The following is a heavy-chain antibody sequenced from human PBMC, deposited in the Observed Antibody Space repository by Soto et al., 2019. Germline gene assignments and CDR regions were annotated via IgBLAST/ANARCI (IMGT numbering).Heavy chain of an antibody. CDR3: AGDGRGQKLAHDAFEI. CDR2: IIPIFGTA. CDR1: GGTFSSYA. V-gene: IGHV1-69*12. Sequence: QVQLVQSGAEVKKPGSSVKVSCNASGGTFSSYAISWVRQAPGQGLEWMGGIIPIFGTANYAQKFQGRVTITADESTSTADMELSSMISEDTAVYYCAGDGRGQKLAHDAFEIWGQGTMVTVSS. J-gene: IGHJ3*02. D-gene: IGHD6-13*01.